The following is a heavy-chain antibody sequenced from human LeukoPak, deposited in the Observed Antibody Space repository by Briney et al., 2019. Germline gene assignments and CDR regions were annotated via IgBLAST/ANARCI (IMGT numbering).Heavy chain of an antibody. Sequence: GSLRLSCAASGFTFSSYDMHWVRQVIGKGLEWVSAIGPAGDPYYPGAVQGRFTISRENAKNSLYLQMNSLRAGDTAVYYCARANMDIRGKAYYYYGMDVWGQGTTVTVSS. CDR1: GFTFSSYD. D-gene: IGHD2-2*03. J-gene: IGHJ6*02. V-gene: IGHV3-13*05. CDR3: ARANMDIRGKAYYYYGMDV. CDR2: IGPAGDP.